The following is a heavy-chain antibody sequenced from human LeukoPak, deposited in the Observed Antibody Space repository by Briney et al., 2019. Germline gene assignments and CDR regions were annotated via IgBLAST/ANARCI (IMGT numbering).Heavy chain of an antibody. Sequence: GGSLRLSCAASGFTFSSYGMHRVRQAPGKGLEWVAVIWYDGSNKYYADSVKGRFTISRDNSKNTLYLQMNSLRAEDTAVYYCARDIDSSDYYFDYWGQGTLVTVSS. J-gene: IGHJ4*02. CDR2: IWYDGSNK. V-gene: IGHV3-33*01. CDR1: GFTFSSYG. CDR3: ARDIDSSDYYFDY. D-gene: IGHD3-22*01.